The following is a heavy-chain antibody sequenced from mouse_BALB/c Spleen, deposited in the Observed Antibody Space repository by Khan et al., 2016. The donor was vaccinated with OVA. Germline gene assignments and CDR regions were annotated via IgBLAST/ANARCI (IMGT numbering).Heavy chain of an antibody. CDR2: IWFDGNT. Sequence: QVQLKESGPGLAAPSQSLSITCTISGFSLTTYGVHWVRQPPGKGLEWLAVIWFDGNTNYNSALKSRLTITKDNSQSQVFLKMNSLQTDDTAIYFCARQPYYHYNILDYWGQGTSVTVSS. J-gene: IGHJ4*01. CDR1: GFSLTTYG. D-gene: IGHD2-4*01. CDR3: ARQPYYHYNILDY. V-gene: IGHV2-6-1*01.